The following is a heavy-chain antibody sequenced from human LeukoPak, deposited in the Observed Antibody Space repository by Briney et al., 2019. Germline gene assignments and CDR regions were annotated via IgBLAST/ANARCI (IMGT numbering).Heavy chain of an antibody. J-gene: IGHJ4*02. Sequence: GGSLRLSCAASGFTFSSYGMHWVRQAPGKGLEWVAVISYDGSNKYYADSVKGRFTISRDNSKNTLYLQMNSLRAEDTAVYYCAKPFRVVVTAIPGYYFDYWGQGTLVTVSS. D-gene: IGHD2-21*02. CDR2: ISYDGSNK. CDR3: AKPFRVVVTAIPGYYFDY. CDR1: GFTFSSYG. V-gene: IGHV3-30*18.